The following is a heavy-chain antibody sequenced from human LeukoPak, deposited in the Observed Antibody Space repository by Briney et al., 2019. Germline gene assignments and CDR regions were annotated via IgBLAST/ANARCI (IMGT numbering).Heavy chain of an antibody. J-gene: IGHJ4*02. D-gene: IGHD5-18*01. V-gene: IGHV3-48*04. CDR1: GFTFSSYS. CDR3: ARGRAYNYGYSDY. Sequence: QSGGSLRLSCAASGFTFSSYSMNWVRPAPGKGLEGISYISSSSSTIDYADSVKGPFTISRDNAKNSLYLQMNSLRAEDTAVYYCARGRAYNYGYSDYWGQGTLVTVSS. CDR2: ISSSSSTI.